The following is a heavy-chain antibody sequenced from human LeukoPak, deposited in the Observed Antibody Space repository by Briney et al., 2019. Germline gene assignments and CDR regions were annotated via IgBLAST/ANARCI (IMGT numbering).Heavy chain of an antibody. D-gene: IGHD3-10*02. CDR1: GFTFSSYE. CDR3: AELGITMFGGV. CDR2: ISSSGSTI. V-gene: IGHV3-48*03. J-gene: IGHJ6*04. Sequence: GGSLRLSCAASGFTFSSYEMNWVRQAPGKGLEWVSYISSSGSTIYYADSVKGRFTISRDNAKNSLYLQMNSLRAEGTAVYYCAELGITMFGGVWGKGTTVTISS.